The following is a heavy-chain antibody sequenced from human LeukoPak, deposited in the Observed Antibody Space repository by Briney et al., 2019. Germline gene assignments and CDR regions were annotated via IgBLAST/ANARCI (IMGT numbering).Heavy chain of an antibody. CDR2: ISSSSSYI. CDR3: AKVSYDSSGYED. J-gene: IGHJ4*02. CDR1: GFTFSSYS. V-gene: IGHV3-21*04. D-gene: IGHD3-22*01. Sequence: GGSLRLSCAASGFTFSSYSMNWVRQAPGKGLEWVSSISSSSSYIYYADSVKGRFTISRDNAKNSLYLQMNSLRAEDTALYYCAKVSYDSSGYEDWGQGTLVTVSS.